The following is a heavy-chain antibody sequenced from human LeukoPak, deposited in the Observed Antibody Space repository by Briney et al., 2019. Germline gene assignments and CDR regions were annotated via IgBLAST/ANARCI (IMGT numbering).Heavy chain of an antibody. Sequence: GGSLRLSCAASGFAFDDYAMHWVRQAPGKGLEWVSGISWNSGSIGYADSVKGRFTISRDNAKNSLYLQMNSLRAEDTALYYCAKDIEQWLVYGKDAFDIWGQGTMVTVSS. D-gene: IGHD6-19*01. J-gene: IGHJ3*02. CDR1: GFAFDDYA. V-gene: IGHV3-9*01. CDR3: AKDIEQWLVYGKDAFDI. CDR2: ISWNSGSI.